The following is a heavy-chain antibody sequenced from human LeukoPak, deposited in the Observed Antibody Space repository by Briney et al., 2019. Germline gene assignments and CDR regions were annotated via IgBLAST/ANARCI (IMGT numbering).Heavy chain of an antibody. CDR3: AIDSYYDISTGYSRGFDP. Sequence: ASVKVSCKASGYTFTSYAMNWVRQAPGQGLEWMGWINTNTGNPTYAQGFTGRFVFSLDTSVSTAYLQISSLKAEDTAVYYCAIDSYYDISTGYSRGFDPWGQGTLVTVSS. V-gene: IGHV7-4-1*02. J-gene: IGHJ5*02. D-gene: IGHD3-9*01. CDR2: INTNTGNP. CDR1: GYTFTSYA.